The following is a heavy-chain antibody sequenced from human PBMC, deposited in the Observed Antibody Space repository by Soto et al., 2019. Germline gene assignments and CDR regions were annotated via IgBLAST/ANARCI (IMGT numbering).Heavy chain of an antibody. CDR1: GGSITISSHF. J-gene: IGHJ5*02. V-gene: IGHV4-39*01. D-gene: IGHD6-25*01. CDR3: AGQTFTIAAASYGRSNWFDP. Sequence: TCSASGGSITISSHFWGWVRQPPGKGLEWIGTIYFTGNTYYTPSLKSRLTMSIDTSKNEFSLRLNSVTAADTAVYYCAGQTFTIAAASYGRSNWFDPWGPGTLVTVSS. CDR2: IYFTGNT.